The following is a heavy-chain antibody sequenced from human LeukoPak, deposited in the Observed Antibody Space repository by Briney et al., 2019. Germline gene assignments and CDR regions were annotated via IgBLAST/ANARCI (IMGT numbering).Heavy chain of an antibody. Sequence: GASLRLSWTASGFTFSSYDIHLVRKATENGLEWGSVIGTACDTYYSGSVKGRFTISRENAKKSLFLQMNSLRVGDTAVYYCARGRGEYQLLDDDGFDSWGQGTMVTVSS. J-gene: IGHJ3*02. D-gene: IGHD2-2*01. V-gene: IGHV3-13*01. CDR3: ARGRGEYQLLDDDGFDS. CDR2: IGTACDT. CDR1: GFTFSSYD.